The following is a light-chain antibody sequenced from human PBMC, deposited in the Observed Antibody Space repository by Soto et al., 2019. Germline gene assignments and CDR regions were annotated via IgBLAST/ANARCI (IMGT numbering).Light chain of an antibody. V-gene: IGKV3D-11*02. Sequence: ENVLTQSPATLSLSPGEGATLSCRASQSINTYSAWYQQKPGQAPRLLIYDASKRATGIPARFGGSGSGTNFTLTISSLEPEDFAVYYCQQRRSWQVTFGQGTRLEIK. CDR3: QQRRSWQVT. CDR1: QSINTY. J-gene: IGKJ5*01. CDR2: DAS.